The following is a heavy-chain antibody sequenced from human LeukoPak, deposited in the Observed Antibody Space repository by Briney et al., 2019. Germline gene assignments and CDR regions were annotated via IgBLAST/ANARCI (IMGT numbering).Heavy chain of an antibody. CDR1: GFTFSSYA. D-gene: IGHD5-24*01. CDR3: AKDKRAEMATISIDY. J-gene: IGHJ4*02. Sequence: GGSLRLSCAASGFTFSSYAMHWVRQAPGKGLEYVSAISSNGGSTYYANSVKGRFTISRDNAKNSLYLQMNSLRAEDMALYYCAKDKRAEMATISIDYWGQGTLVTVSS. CDR2: ISSNGGST. V-gene: IGHV3-64*01.